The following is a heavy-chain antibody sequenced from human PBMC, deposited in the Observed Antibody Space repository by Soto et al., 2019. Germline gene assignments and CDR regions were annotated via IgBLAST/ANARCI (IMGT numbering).Heavy chain of an antibody. V-gene: IGHV3-21*01. D-gene: IGHD2-2*01. CDR1: GFTFSSYS. Sequence: GGSLRLSCAASGFTFSSYSMNWVRQAPGKGLEWVSSISSSSSYIYYADSVKGRFTISRDNAKNSLYLQMNSLRAEDTAVYYCARPSTAHCSSTSCWIGDAFDIWGQGTMVTVSS. CDR3: ARPSTAHCSSTSCWIGDAFDI. CDR2: ISSSSSYI. J-gene: IGHJ3*02.